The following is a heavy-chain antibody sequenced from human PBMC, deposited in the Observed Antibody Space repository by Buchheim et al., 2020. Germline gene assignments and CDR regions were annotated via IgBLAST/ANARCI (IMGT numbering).Heavy chain of an antibody. D-gene: IGHD5-24*01. Sequence: QVQLQESGPGLVKPSQTLSLTCTVSGGSISSGSYYWSWIRQPAGKGLEWIGRIYTSGSNNYNPSLKSRVTISVDTYKNQFSLKLSSVTAADTAVYYCARDDGWFDPWGQGTL. J-gene: IGHJ5*02. CDR3: ARDDGWFDP. V-gene: IGHV4-61*02. CDR1: GGSISSGSYY. CDR2: IYTSGSN.